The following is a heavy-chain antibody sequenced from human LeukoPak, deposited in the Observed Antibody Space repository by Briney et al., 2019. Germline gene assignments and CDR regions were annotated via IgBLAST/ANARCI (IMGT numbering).Heavy chain of an antibody. Sequence: PSETLSLTCTVSGGAISSSYWSWIRQPAGKGLEWIGRIYTSGSTNYNPSLKGRVTITVDTSKNQFSLKLTSVTAADTAVYYCARGEGISWIQRPFDNWGQGTLVTVSS. CDR1: GGAISSSY. CDR2: IYTSGST. V-gene: IGHV4-4*07. CDR3: ARGEGISWIQRPFDN. J-gene: IGHJ4*02. D-gene: IGHD5-18*01.